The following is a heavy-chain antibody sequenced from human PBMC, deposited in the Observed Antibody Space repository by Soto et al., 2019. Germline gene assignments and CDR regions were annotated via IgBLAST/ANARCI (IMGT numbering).Heavy chain of an antibody. CDR2: ISSSGSTI. Sequence: GGSLRLSCAASGFTFSSYEMNWVRQAPGKGLEWVSYISSSGSTIYYADSVKGRSTISRDNAKNSLYLQMNSLRAEDTAVYYCARDQAPSSIAARPEVDAFDIWGQGTMVTVSS. D-gene: IGHD6-6*01. V-gene: IGHV3-48*03. CDR3: ARDQAPSSIAARPEVDAFDI. CDR1: GFTFSSYE. J-gene: IGHJ3*02.